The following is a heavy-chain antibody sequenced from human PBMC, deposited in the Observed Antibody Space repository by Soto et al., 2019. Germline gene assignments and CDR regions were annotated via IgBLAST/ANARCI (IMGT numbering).Heavy chain of an antibody. D-gene: IGHD4-17*01. J-gene: IGHJ4*02. V-gene: IGHV3-21*01. CDR1: GFTFSSYS. Sequence: EVQLVESGGGLVKPGGSLRLSCAASGFTFSSYSMNWVRQAPGKGLEWVSSISSSSSYIYYADSVKGRFTISRDNAKNSLYLQMNSLRAEDTAVYYCARLWLNDYGDYFDYWGQGTLVTVSS. CDR3: ARLWLNDYGDYFDY. CDR2: ISSSSSYI.